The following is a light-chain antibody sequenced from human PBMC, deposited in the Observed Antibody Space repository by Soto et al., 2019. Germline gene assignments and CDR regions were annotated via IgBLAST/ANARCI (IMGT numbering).Light chain of an antibody. V-gene: IGKV3-15*01. CDR2: GVS. CDR1: QSVSSK. Sequence: EIVMTQSPATLSVSPGERATLSCRASQSVSSKLAWFQQKPGQAPSLLIYGVSTRATGVPVRFSGSGSGTEFTLTISSLQSEDFGVYYCQQFEDWPTFGQGTKVDIK. J-gene: IGKJ1*01. CDR3: QQFEDWPT.